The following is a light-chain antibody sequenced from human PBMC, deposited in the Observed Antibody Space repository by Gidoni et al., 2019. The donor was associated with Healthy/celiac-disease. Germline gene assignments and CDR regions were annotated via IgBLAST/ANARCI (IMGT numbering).Light chain of an antibody. CDR1: KLGDKY. CDR3: QAWDSSKGV. CDR2: QDS. V-gene: IGLV3-1*01. Sequence: SYELTQRPSVPVSPGQTARITCSGDKLGDKYACWYQQTPGQSPVLVIYQDSKRPSGIPERFSGSNSGNTATLTISGTQAMDEADYYCQAWDSSKGVFGGGTKLTVL. J-gene: IGLJ2*01.